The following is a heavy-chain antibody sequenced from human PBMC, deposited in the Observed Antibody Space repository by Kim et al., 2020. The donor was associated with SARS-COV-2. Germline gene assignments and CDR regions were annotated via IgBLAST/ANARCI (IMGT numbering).Heavy chain of an antibody. V-gene: IGHV3-73*01. CDR3: TRRGQRDSSSSYFDP. Sequence: GGSLRLSCAASGFTFSGSAMHWVRQASGKGLEWVGRIRSKANSYATAYAASVKGRFTISRDDSKNTAYLQMNSLKTEDTAVYYCTRRGQRDSSSSYFDPWGQGTLVTVSS. CDR2: IRSKANSYAT. CDR1: GFTFSGSA. J-gene: IGHJ5*02. D-gene: IGHD6-6*01.